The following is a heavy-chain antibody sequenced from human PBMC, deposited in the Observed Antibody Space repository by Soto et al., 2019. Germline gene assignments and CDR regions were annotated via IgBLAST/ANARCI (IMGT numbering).Heavy chain of an antibody. Sequence: PGESLKISCKGSGYNFTSYWISLVRQMPGKGLEWMGRIDRSDSYTNYSGSFQGHVTISADNSISTAYLQWSSLKTSDTAMHYCARGGRTFEIVATNYGMDVWGQGTTVTVSS. D-gene: IGHD5-12*01. CDR3: ARGGRTFEIVATNYGMDV. CDR2: IDRSDSYT. V-gene: IGHV5-10-1*01. J-gene: IGHJ6*02. CDR1: GYNFTSYW.